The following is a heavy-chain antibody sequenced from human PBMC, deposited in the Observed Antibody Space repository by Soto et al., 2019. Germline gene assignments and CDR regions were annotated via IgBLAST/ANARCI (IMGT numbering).Heavy chain of an antibody. CDR3: ARSRYTSGWWTPPFDY. D-gene: IGHD6-19*01. CDR1: GGSSSSYY. Sequence: PSETLSLTRAVSGGSSSSYYWSWILQPPGKGLEWIGYIYYSGSTNYNPSLKSRVTISVDTSKNQFSLKLTSVIAADTAVYYCARSRYTSGWWTPPFDYWGQGTLVTVSS. J-gene: IGHJ4*02. CDR2: IYYSGST. V-gene: IGHV4-59*01.